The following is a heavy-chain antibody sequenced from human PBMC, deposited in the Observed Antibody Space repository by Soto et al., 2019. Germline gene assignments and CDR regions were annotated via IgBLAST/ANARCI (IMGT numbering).Heavy chain of an antibody. J-gene: IGHJ4*02. V-gene: IGHV4-30-2*01. CDR1: GDSISSGGYY. Sequence: SETLSLTCAVSGDSISSGGYYWSWVRQPPGKGLEWTGYIYHNGGTYYNPSLKSRVTISVDRSKNQFSLKLSSVTAADAAVYYCARFDGYNSFDYWGQGTLVTVSS. D-gene: IGHD5-12*01. CDR3: ARFDGYNSFDY. CDR2: IYHNGGT.